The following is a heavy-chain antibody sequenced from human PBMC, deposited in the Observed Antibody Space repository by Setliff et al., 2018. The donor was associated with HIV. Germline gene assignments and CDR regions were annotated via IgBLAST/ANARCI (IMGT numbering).Heavy chain of an antibody. CDR1: GFTVNSNY. D-gene: IGHD6-19*01. J-gene: IGHJ6*02. Sequence: GESLRLSCAASGFTVNSNYINWVRQAPGKGLEWVSVFYSNGKTYYADSVRGRFTISRGNSQNTVSLQMNSLRVEDTAVYYCARDGSGAPYYGMDVWGQGTTVTVS. CDR2: FYSNGKT. V-gene: IGHV3-66*03. CDR3: ARDGSGAPYYGMDV.